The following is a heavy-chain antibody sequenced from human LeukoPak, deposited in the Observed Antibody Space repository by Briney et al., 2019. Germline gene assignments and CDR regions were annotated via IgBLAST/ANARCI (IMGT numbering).Heavy chain of an antibody. J-gene: IGHJ6*03. CDR1: GGSISGYY. D-gene: IGHD6-13*01. V-gene: IGHV4-34*01. CDR2: INHSGST. Sequence: SETLSLTCTVSGGSISGYYWSWIRQPPGKGLEWIGEINHSGSTNYNPSLKSRVTKSVDTSKNQFSLKLSSVTAADTAVYYCARRTQLGFYYHYMDVWGKGTTVTISS. CDR3: ARRTQLGFYYHYMDV.